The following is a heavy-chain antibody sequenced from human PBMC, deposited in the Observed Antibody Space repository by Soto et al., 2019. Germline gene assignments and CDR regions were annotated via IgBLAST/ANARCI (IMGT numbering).Heavy chain of an antibody. CDR1: GCTFSSYD. CDR3: AKGGQWLDNYYYGMDV. J-gene: IGHJ6*02. CDR2: IGTTGDT. D-gene: IGHD6-19*01. Sequence: GGSLRLSCAASGCTFSSYDMHWVRQATGKGLEWVSSIGTTGDTYYPGSVKGRFTISRENAKNSLYLQMNNLRAGDTAVYCCAKGGQWLDNYYYGMDVWGQGTTVTVSS. V-gene: IGHV3-13*04.